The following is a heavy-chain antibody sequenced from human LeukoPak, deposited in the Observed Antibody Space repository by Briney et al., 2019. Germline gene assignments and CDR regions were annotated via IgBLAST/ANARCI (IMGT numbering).Heavy chain of an antibody. CDR3: ARGPRFGELLWHWFDP. Sequence: SETLSLTCTVSGDSISSNDYYWGWIRQPPGKGLEWIGTTYYTGSTYYIPSLKSRLTISLDTSKNQFSLKLRSVTAADTAVYYCARGPRFGELLWHWFDPWGQGTLVTVSS. V-gene: IGHV4-39*01. CDR2: TYYTGST. J-gene: IGHJ5*02. CDR1: GDSISSNDYY. D-gene: IGHD3-10*01.